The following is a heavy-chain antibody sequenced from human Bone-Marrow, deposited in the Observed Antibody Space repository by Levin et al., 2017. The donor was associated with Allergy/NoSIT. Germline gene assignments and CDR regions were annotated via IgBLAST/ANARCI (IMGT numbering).Heavy chain of an antibody. J-gene: IGHJ4*02. CDR3: AAGLISGAGNYFYY. D-gene: IGHD3-10*01. CDR1: GYTFTELS. CDR2: FAPESGET. V-gene: IGHV1-24*01. Sequence: GGSLRLSCKVSGYTFTELSIHWVRQAPGKGLEWMGGFAPESGETIYAQKFQGRVTMTEDTSTDTAFMELRSLRSEDTAVYFCAAGLISGAGNYFYYWGQGTLVPVSS.